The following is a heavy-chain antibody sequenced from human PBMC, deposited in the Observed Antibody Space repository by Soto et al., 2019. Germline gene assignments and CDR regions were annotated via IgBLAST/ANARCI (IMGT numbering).Heavy chain of an antibody. CDR1: GYSFTSHY. CDR3: ARHDCISTSCYYYYYYSMDV. CDR2: IYPGGVNI. V-gene: IGHV1-46*01. D-gene: IGHD2-2*01. J-gene: IGHJ6*02. Sequence: ASVKVSCKAIGYSFTSHYMHWVRQAPGQGLEWMGTIYPGGVNIGYAQKFKGRVTMTKDTSTSTVYMELNSLISVDTAVYYCARHDCISTSCYYYYYYSMDVWGQGTTVTVSS.